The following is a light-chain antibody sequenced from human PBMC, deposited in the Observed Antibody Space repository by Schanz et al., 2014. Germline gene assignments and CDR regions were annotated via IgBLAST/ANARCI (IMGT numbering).Light chain of an antibody. Sequence: QSVLTQPPSASGSPGQSVTISCTGTSSDIGGYNYVSWYQQHPGEAPKLMLYEVTKRPSGVPDRFSGSKSGNTASLTVSGLQAEDEADYYCSSFGGSNNPPWVFGGGTKLTVL. CDR3: SSFGGSNNPPWV. CDR2: EVT. V-gene: IGLV2-8*01. CDR1: SSDIGGYNY. J-gene: IGLJ3*02.